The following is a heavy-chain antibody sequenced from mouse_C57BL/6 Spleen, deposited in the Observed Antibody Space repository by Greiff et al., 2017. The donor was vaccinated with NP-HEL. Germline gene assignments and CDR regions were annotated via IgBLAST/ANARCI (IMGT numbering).Heavy chain of an antibody. V-gene: IGHV1-54*01. CDR1: GYAFTNYL. Sequence: VKLQESGAELVRPGTSVKVSCKASGYAFTNYLIEWVKQRPGQGLEWIGVINPGSGGTNYNEKFKGKAILTADKSSSTAYMQLSSLTSEDSAVYFCARRPLLREAPFDYWGQGTTLTVSS. CDR2: INPGSGGT. J-gene: IGHJ2*01. D-gene: IGHD1-2*01. CDR3: ARRPLLREAPFDY.